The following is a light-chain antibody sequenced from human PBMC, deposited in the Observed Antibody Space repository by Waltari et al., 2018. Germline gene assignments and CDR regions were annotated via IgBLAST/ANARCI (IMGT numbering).Light chain of an antibody. V-gene: IGKV4-1*01. J-gene: IGKJ1*01. CDR1: QSVLYRSNDMNY. CDR3: QQYYSRQT. CDR2: WAT. Sequence: IVMTQSPDSLAVSLGERATIHCKPTQSVLYRSNDMNYLAWYQQKPGQPPKLLIHWATTRESGVPDRFSGSGSGSDFTLTISSLQAEDVGVYYCQQYYSRQTFGQGTKVEIK.